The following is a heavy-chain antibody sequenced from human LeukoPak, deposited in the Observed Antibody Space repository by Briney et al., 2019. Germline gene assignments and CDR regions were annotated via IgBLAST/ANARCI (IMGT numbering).Heavy chain of an antibody. CDR2: IHSSGNT. D-gene: IGHD3-22*01. CDR1: GSSISSGYY. J-gene: IGHJ4*02. CDR3: ARVEYYDSSGYYYFDY. Sequence: SETLSLTCTVAGSSISSGYYWGWIRHPPGKGREGVGSIHSSGNTYYNPTLKSRVTISVDTSKNQFSLNLTSVTAADTAVYYCARVEYYDSSGYYYFDYWGQGTLVTVSS. V-gene: IGHV4-38-2*02.